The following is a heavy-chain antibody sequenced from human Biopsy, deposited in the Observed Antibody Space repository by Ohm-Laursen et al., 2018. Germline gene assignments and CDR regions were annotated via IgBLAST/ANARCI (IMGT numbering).Heavy chain of an antibody. CDR3: ARDPLNGHKHFDY. D-gene: IGHD2-8*01. CDR1: GYTFINYD. V-gene: IGHV1-2*02. CDR2: INCKTGAT. Sequence: GASVKVSCKTSGYTFINYDINWVRQAPGQGLEWLGYINCKTGATNYAQKFQGTVTMTRDTSISTAYLALGSLRSADTAIYYCARDPLNGHKHFDYWGQGSLVTVSS. J-gene: IGHJ4*02.